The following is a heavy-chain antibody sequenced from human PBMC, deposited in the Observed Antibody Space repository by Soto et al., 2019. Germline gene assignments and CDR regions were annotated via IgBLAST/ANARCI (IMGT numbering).Heavy chain of an antibody. CDR1: GGSISSGDYY. J-gene: IGHJ5*02. CDR2: IYYSGST. CDR3: ARSYYDILTGYPGLFDP. Sequence: QVQLQESGPGLVKPSQTLSLTCTVSGGSISSGDYYWSWIRQPPGKGLEWIGYIYYSGSTYYNPSLKSRVTISVDTSKNQFSLKLSSVTAADTAVYYCARSYYDILTGYPGLFDPWGQGTLVTGSS. V-gene: IGHV4-30-4*01. D-gene: IGHD3-9*01.